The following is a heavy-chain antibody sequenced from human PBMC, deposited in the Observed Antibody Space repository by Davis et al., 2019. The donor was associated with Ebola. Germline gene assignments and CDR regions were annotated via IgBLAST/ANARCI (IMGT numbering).Heavy chain of an antibody. CDR2: IISSSSYI. D-gene: IGHD6-13*01. CDR1: GFTFSSYS. J-gene: IGHJ6*02. V-gene: IGHV3-21*04. Sequence: PGGSLRLSCAASGFTFSSYSMNWVRQAPGKGLEWVSSIISSSSYIYYADSVKGRFTISRDNAKNSLYLQMNSLRAEDTAVYYCARRVIAAAGMYYYYYGMDVWGQGTTVTVSS. CDR3: ARRVIAAAGMYYYYYGMDV.